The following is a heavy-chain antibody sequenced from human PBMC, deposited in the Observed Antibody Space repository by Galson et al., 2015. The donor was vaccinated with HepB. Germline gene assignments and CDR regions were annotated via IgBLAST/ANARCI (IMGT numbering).Heavy chain of an antibody. CDR1: GYTFTGYY. Sequence: SVKVSCKASGYTFTGYYMHWVRQAPGQGLEWMGWINPNSGGTNYAQKFQGWVTMTRDTSISTAYMELSRLRSDDTAVYYCARGGGYCSGGSCYPYYYYGMDVWGQGTTVTVSS. V-gene: IGHV1-2*04. D-gene: IGHD2-15*01. CDR3: ARGGGYCSGGSCYPYYYYGMDV. CDR2: INPNSGGT. J-gene: IGHJ6*02.